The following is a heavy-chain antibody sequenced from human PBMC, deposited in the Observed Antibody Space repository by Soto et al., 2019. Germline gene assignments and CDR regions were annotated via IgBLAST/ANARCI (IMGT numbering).Heavy chain of an antibody. D-gene: IGHD2-8*01. V-gene: IGHV4-30-4*01. CDR1: AASISRSDYY. CDR3: AREIRYCSNGVCSSSAMDV. J-gene: IGHJ6*02. CDR2: SHYSGST. Sequence: SETLSLTCTVSAASISRSDYYWSWIRRPPGKGLEWIGYSHYSGSTFYNPSLKSRVTISLDTSKNQFSLRLGSVAATDTAVYFCAREIRYCSNGVCSSSAMDVWGQGTTVTVSS.